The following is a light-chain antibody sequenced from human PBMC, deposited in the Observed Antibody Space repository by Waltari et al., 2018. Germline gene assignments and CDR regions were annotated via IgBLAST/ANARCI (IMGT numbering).Light chain of an antibody. V-gene: IGKV3-15*01. CDR1: QSVNSD. CDR2: GAS. J-gene: IGKJ4*01. CDR3: QQYNKWPPT. Sequence: IVMTPSPATLSLSPGDSATLPCRTSQSVNSDLAWYQQKPGQAPSLLIYGASTRATGVPLRFSGSGSGAEFTLTISSLQSEDLAIYHCQQYNKWPPTFGGGTKVEIK.